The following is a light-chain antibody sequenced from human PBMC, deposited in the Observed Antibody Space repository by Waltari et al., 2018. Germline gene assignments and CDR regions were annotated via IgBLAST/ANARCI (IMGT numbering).Light chain of an antibody. J-gene: IGLJ2*01. CDR1: SDVGGSNY. CDR3: ASWTDSDTLKLL. Sequence: QSALTQPASVSGSPGQSITISCTGSDVGGSNYVSWYQQHPGKAPRFMIYDVTDRPSGVSNRFSGSKSGDTASLTISGLQAEDEADYYCASWTDSDTLKLLFGGGTKLTVL. V-gene: IGLV2-14*03. CDR2: DVT.